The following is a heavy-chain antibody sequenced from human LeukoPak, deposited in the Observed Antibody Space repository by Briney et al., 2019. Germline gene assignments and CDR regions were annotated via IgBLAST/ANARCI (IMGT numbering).Heavy chain of an antibody. J-gene: IGHJ4*02. V-gene: IGHV3-7*01. Sequence: GGSLTLSCAASGFTFNTYWMSWVRQTPGKGLEWVASIKEDGSEKYYLDSVKGRFTISRDNAENSLYLQMNNLRADDTAVHYCARPSVLGPNTDYWGQGILVTVSS. CDR1: GFTFNTYW. CDR2: IKEDGSEK. CDR3: ARPSVLGPNTDY. D-gene: IGHD4/OR15-4a*01.